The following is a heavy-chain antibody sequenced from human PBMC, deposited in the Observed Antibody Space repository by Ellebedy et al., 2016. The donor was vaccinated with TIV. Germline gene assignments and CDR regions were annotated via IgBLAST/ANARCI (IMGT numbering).Heavy chain of an antibody. Sequence: GESLKISCAASGFTFSSYWMSWVRQAPGKGLEWVANIKQDGSEKYYVDSVKGRFTISRDNAKNSLYLQMNSLRAEDTAVYYCARGKDIWGSYRLPGLYGMDVWGQGTTVTVSS. CDR3: ARGKDIWGSYRLPGLYGMDV. D-gene: IGHD3-16*02. CDR1: GFTFSSYW. J-gene: IGHJ6*02. V-gene: IGHV3-7*03. CDR2: IKQDGSEK.